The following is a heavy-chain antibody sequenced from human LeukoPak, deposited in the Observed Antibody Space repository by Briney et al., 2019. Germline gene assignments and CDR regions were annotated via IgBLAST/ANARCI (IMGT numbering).Heavy chain of an antibody. CDR3: ARGGQYRTFDP. V-gene: IGHV1-2*02. Sequence: GASVKVSCKASGYTFASYGISWVRQAPGQGLEWMGWINPNSGGTNYAQKFQGRVTMTRDTSISTAYMELSRLRSDDTAVYYCARGGQYRTFDPWGQGTLVTVSS. CDR1: GYTFASYG. D-gene: IGHD1-14*01. CDR2: INPNSGGT. J-gene: IGHJ5*02.